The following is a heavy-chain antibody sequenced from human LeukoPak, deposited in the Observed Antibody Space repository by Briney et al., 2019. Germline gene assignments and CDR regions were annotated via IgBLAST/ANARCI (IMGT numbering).Heavy chain of an antibody. Sequence: SETLSLTCAVSGYTISSDYYWGWIRQPAGKGLEWIGRIYTSGSTNYNPSLKSRVTISVDTSKNQFSLKLSSVTAADTAVYYCARDQWHYDILTGYYNPEYYYMDVWGKGTTVTVSS. D-gene: IGHD3-9*01. CDR1: GYTISSDYY. CDR2: IYTSGST. V-gene: IGHV4-61*02. CDR3: ARDQWHYDILTGYYNPEYYYMDV. J-gene: IGHJ6*03.